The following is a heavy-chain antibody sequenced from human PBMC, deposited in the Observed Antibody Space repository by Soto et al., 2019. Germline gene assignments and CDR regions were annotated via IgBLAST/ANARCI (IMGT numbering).Heavy chain of an antibody. V-gene: IGHV1-69*12. Sequence: QVQLVQSGAEVKKPGSSVKVSCKASGGTFSSYAISWVRQAPGQGLEWMGGSIPIFGTANYAQKFQGRVTITADESTSTAYMELSSLRSEDTAVYYCARDLIDPTRGWLDPWGQGTLVTVSS. CDR3: ARDLIDPTRGWLDP. D-gene: IGHD1-1*01. CDR2: SIPIFGTA. J-gene: IGHJ5*02. CDR1: GGTFSSYA.